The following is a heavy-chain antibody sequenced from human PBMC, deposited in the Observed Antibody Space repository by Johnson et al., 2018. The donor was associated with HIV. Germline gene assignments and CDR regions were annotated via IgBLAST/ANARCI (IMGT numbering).Heavy chain of an antibody. Sequence: QEQLVESGGGVVQPGRSMRLSCTASGFTFSTYGMHWVRQAPGKGLEWVALIWYDGSDKYYADSVKGRFTISRDNSKNMLYLQMNSLRAEDTAGYYCAKDKRQTAIPQRAFDICGQGTMVTVSS. CDR3: AKDKRQTAIPQRAFDI. CDR1: GFTFSTYG. CDR2: IWYDGSDK. V-gene: IGHV3-33*03. J-gene: IGHJ3*02. D-gene: IGHD6-25*01.